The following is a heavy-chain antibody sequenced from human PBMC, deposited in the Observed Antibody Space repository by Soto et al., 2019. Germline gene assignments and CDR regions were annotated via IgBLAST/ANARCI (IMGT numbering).Heavy chain of an antibody. V-gene: IGHV1-3*05. CDR2: INAGNGNT. Sequence: QVQLVQSGAEEKKPGASVKVSCKASGYTFTSYAMHWVRQAPGQRLEWMGWINAGNGNTKYSQKLQGRVTITRDTSASTAYMELSSLRSEDTAVYYCAMSIVVVTALDYWGQGTLVTVSS. J-gene: IGHJ4*02. D-gene: IGHD2-21*02. CDR3: AMSIVVVTALDY. CDR1: GYTFTSYA.